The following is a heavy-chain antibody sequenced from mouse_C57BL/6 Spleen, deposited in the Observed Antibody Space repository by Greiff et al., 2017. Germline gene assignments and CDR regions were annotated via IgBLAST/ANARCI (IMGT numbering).Heavy chain of an antibody. J-gene: IGHJ1*03. Sequence: QVQLQQSGAELARPGASVKMSCKASGYTFTSYTMHWVKQRPGQGLEWIGYINPSSGYTKYNQKFKDKATLTADKSSSTSYRQLSSLTSVDSAVYYCARLDPGSSYFDVWGTGTTVTVSS. V-gene: IGHV1-4*01. CDR3: ARLDPGSSYFDV. CDR1: GYTFTSYT. D-gene: IGHD1-1*01. CDR2: INPSSGYT.